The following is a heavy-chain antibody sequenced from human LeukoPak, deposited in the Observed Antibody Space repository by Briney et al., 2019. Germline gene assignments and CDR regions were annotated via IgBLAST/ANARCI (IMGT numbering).Heavy chain of an antibody. J-gene: IGHJ4*02. V-gene: IGHV4-59*01. CDR2: ISYSGST. CDR1: GDSMSNYY. D-gene: IGHD3-10*01. Sequence: SSETLSLTCTVSGDSMSNYYWTWIRQPPGKELEWIGSISYSGSTNYNPSLKSRVTMSVDTSKNQFSLKLNSVTAADTAVYYCARSGLVRGVSTWGQGTLVTVSS. CDR3: ARSGLVRGVST.